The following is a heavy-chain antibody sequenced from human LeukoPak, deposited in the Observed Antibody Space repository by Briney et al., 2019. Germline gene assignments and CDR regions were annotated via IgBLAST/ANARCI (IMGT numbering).Heavy chain of an antibody. J-gene: IGHJ4*02. Sequence: GGSLRLSCAASGFTFSNFCMTWVRQPPGKGLKWVATINQDGSEKYYVDSVKGRFTISRDNAKDSLYLQMNSLRIEDTAVYYCATVKMRPGSSETTGGVEDNWGQGTLVTVSS. CDR3: ATVKMRPGSSETTGGVEDN. V-gene: IGHV3-7*01. D-gene: IGHD1-1*01. CDR2: INQDGSEK. CDR1: GFTFSNFC.